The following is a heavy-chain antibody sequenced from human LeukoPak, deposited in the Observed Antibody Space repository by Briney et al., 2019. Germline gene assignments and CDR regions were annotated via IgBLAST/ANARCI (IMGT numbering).Heavy chain of an antibody. CDR3: ARGFGSSWYYFDY. J-gene: IGHJ4*02. CDR2: IYYSGST. CDR1: GGSISSYY. Sequence: PSETLSLTCTVSGGSISSYYWSWIRQPPGKGLEWIGYIYYSGSTNYNPSLKSRVTISVDTSKNQFSLKLSSVTAADTAVYYCARGFGSSWYYFDYWGQGTLVTASS. V-gene: IGHV4-59*01. D-gene: IGHD6-13*01.